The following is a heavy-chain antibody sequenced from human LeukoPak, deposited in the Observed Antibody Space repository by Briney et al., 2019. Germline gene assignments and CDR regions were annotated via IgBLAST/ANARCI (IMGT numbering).Heavy chain of an antibody. J-gene: IGHJ4*02. CDR3: ATQWIYLWEN. V-gene: IGHV3-30*03. Sequence: GGSLRLSCAASGFTLSGYDMHWVRQAPGKGLEWVALTSYDGSNRNYADSVKGRFTISRDDAKNTLYLQMNSLRAEDTAVYYCATQWIYLWENWGQGTLVTVSS. D-gene: IGHD5-18*01. CDR1: GFTLSGYD. CDR2: TSYDGSNR.